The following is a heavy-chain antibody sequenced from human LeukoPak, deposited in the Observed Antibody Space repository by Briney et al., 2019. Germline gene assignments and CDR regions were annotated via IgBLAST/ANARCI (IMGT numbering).Heavy chain of an antibody. V-gene: IGHV4-34*01. CDR1: GGSFSGYY. CDR2: INHSRRT. J-gene: IGHJ4*02. D-gene: IGHD5-18*01. Sequence: SETLSLTCAVYGGSFSGYYWSWIRQPPGNGLEWIGEINHSRRTNYNPSLKSRVTISVDTSKNQISLKLSSVTAADTAVYYCSRGPHRRYSYGDHRHTFFDYWGQGTLVTVSS. CDR3: SRGPHRRYSYGDHRHTFFDY.